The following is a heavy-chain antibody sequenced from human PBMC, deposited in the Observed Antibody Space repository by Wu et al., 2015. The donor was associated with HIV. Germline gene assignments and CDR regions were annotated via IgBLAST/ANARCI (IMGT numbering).Heavy chain of an antibody. Sequence: QVLLLQSGAEVKKPGASVKVACKASGYSFTSHHMHWVRQAPGQGPEWMGVINPSGGTVSYAQKVQGRVTMTRDTSISTAYMELTRLRSDDTAVYYCARGGAAARNYYFDYWGQGTLVTVSS. V-gene: IGHV1-46*01. D-gene: IGHD6-25*01. CDR3: ARGGAAARNYYFDY. J-gene: IGHJ4*02. CDR1: GYSFTSHH. CDR2: INPSGGTV.